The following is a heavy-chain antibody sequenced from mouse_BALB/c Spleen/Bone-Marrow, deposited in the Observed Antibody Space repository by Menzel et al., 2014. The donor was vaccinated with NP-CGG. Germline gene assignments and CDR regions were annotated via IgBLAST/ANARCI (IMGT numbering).Heavy chain of an antibody. Sequence: QVQLQQSGPELVKPGASVRISCKASGYTFTSYYIHWVKQRPGQGLEWIGWIYLGNVSTKYNEKFKGKATLTADKSSGTAYMQFSSLTSEDSAVYFCAGGDYWGQGTTLTVSS. CDR2: IYLGNVST. CDR3: AGGDY. V-gene: IGHV1S56*01. J-gene: IGHJ2*01. CDR1: GYTFTSYY.